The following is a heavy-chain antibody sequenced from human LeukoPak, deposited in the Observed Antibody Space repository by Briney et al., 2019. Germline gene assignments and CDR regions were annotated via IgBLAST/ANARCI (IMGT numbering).Heavy chain of an antibody. CDR3: ARDHLGGYDILTGYAQIFDY. Sequence: GGSLRLSCAASGFTFSSYGMNWVRQAPGKGLEWVSYISSSGSTIYYADSVKGRFTISRDNAKNSLYLQMNSLRAEDTAVYYCARDHLGGYDILTGYAQIFDYWGQGTLVTVSS. J-gene: IGHJ4*02. CDR2: ISSSGSTI. D-gene: IGHD3-9*01. CDR1: GFTFSSYG. V-gene: IGHV3-48*03.